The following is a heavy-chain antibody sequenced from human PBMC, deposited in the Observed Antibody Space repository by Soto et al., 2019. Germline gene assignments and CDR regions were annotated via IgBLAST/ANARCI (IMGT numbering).Heavy chain of an antibody. J-gene: IGHJ4*02. V-gene: IGHV3-74*01. Sequence: EVQLVESGGGLVQPGGSLRLYCAASGFTFSSYWMHWVRQAPGKGLEWVSRINDDGRRTSYADSVKGRFTISRDKAKNTLYLQMNRLRDDDTAIYYCARRHRPSYTSDYWGQGTLVTVSS. D-gene: IGHD4-4*01. CDR2: INDDGRRT. CDR1: GFTFSSYW. CDR3: ARRHRPSYTSDY.